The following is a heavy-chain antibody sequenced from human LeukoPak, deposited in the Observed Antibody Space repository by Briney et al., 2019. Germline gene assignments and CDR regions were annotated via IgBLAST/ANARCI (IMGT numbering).Heavy chain of an antibody. CDR1: GYTFTSYD. CDR2: MNPSGGQT. CDR3: TRRSVAGTFEY. J-gene: IGHJ4*02. V-gene: IGHV1-8*01. Sequence: GASVKVSCKASGYTFTSYDINWVRQATGQGPEWMGWMNPSGGQTNYAQSPQGRVTMTRNTSTSTAYMDLSSLRSEDTAVYYCTRRSVAGTFEYWGQGTLVTVSS. D-gene: IGHD6-19*01.